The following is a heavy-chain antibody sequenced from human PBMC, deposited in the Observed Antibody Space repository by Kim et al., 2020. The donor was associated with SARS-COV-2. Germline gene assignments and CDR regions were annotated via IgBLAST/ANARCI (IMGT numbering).Heavy chain of an antibody. CDR1: GGSFSGYY. D-gene: IGHD6-13*01. V-gene: IGHV4-34*01. CDR2: INHSGST. J-gene: IGHJ4*02. Sequence: SETLSLTCAVYGGSFSGYYWSWIRQPPGKGLEWIGEINHSGSTNYNPSLKSRVTISVDTSKNQFSLKLSSVTAADTAVYYCARGLGPVAAAGDYWGQGTLVTVSS. CDR3: ARGLGPVAAAGDY.